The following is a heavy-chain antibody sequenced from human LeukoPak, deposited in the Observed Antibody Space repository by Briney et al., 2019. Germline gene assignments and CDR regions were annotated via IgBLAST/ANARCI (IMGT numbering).Heavy chain of an antibody. J-gene: IGHJ4*02. CDR1: GGTFSSYA. V-gene: IGHV1-69*05. Sequence: GASVKVSCKASGGTFSSYAISWVRQAPGQGLEWMGGIIPIFGIANYAQKFQGRVTITTDESTSTAYMELSSLRSEDTAVYYCARGLAGSSSRWGYWGQGTLVTVSS. D-gene: IGHD6-13*01. CDR2: IIPIFGIA. CDR3: ARGLAGSSSRWGY.